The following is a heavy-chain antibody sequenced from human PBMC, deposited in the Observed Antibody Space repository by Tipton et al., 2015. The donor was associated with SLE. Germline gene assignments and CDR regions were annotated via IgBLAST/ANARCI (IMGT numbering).Heavy chain of an antibody. Sequence: TLSLTCTVSGGSISGYYWSWVRQPAGMGLEWIGRMFASGSTSYRRVHPNESTNYNPSLESRVRISVDTSKNQFSLTLNSLTAADTAVYFCARGPGWDFFDHWGQGALVTVSS. J-gene: IGHJ4*02. CDR1: GGSISGYY. CDR3: ARGPGWDFFDH. V-gene: IGHV4-4*07. D-gene: IGHD3-16*01. CDR2: MFASGSTSYRRVHPNEST.